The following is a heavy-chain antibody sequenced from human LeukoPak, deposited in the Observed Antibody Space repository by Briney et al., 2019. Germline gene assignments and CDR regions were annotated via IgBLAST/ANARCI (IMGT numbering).Heavy chain of an antibody. V-gene: IGHV3-11*01. CDR3: ARDRGYSSSWYGSDAFDI. CDR2: ISSSGSTI. Sequence: GGSLRLSCAASGFTFSDYYMSWLRQAPGKGLEWVSYISSSGSTIYYADSVKGRFTSSRDNAKNSLYLQMNSLRAEDTAVYYCARDRGYSSSWYGSDAFDIWGQGTMVTVSS. D-gene: IGHD6-13*01. CDR1: GFTFSDYY. J-gene: IGHJ3*02.